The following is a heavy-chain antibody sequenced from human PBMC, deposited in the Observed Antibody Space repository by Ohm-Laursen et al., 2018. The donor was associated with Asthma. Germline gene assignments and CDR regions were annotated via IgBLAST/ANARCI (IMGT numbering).Heavy chain of an antibody. J-gene: IGHJ3*02. V-gene: IGHV5-51*03. CDR3: ARDNTIFGVVTDAFDI. D-gene: IGHD3-3*01. CDR2: IYPGDSDT. Sequence: GESLRISCKGSGYSFTSYWIGWVRQMPGKGLEWMGIIYPGDSDTRYSPSFQGQVTISADKSISTAYLQWSSLKASDTAMYYCARDNTIFGVVTDAFDIWGQGTMVTVSS. CDR1: GYSFTSYW.